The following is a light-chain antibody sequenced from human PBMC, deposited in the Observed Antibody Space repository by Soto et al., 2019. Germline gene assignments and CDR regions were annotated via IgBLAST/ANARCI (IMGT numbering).Light chain of an antibody. Sequence: QSVLTQPPSASGTPGQRVTISCSGSSSNIGSKYVYWYQQLPGTAPKLLIYRNNQRPSGVPDRFSGSKSGTSASLVISGLRSEDEADYYCAAWDDSLSGVAFGGGTKLTVL. J-gene: IGLJ2*01. V-gene: IGLV1-47*01. CDR1: SSNIGSKY. CDR2: RNN. CDR3: AAWDDSLSGVA.